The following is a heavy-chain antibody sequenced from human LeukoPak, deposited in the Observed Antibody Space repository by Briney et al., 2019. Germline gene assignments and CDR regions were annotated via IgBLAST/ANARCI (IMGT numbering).Heavy chain of an antibody. CDR3: ASVYQHGMDV. CDR1: GYTFTSYG. J-gene: IGHJ6*02. CDR2: VNPSSISA. Sequence: ASVKVSCTASGYTFTSYGISWVRQAPGQGLEWMGIVNPSSISASYAQKFQGRVTMTRDTSTSTVSMELSSLRSDDTAVYYCASVYQHGMDVWGQGTTVTVSS. V-gene: IGHV1-46*01. D-gene: IGHD2-2*01.